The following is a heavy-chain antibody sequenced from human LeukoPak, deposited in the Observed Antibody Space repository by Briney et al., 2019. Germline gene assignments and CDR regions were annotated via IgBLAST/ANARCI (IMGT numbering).Heavy chain of an antibody. Sequence: ASVKVSCKASGYTFTSYGISWVRQAPGQGLEWMGWISAYNGNTNYAQKLQGRVTMTTDTSTSTAYMELRSLRSDATAVYYCARDLRDYDFWTGSEYFQHWGQGTLVTVSS. D-gene: IGHD3-3*01. CDR2: ISAYNGNT. CDR1: GYTFTSYG. V-gene: IGHV1-18*01. J-gene: IGHJ1*01. CDR3: ARDLRDYDFWTGSEYFQH.